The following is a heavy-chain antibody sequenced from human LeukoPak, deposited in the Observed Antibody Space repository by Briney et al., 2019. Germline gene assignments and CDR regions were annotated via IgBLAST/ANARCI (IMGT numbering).Heavy chain of an antibody. D-gene: IGHD6-19*01. J-gene: IGHJ4*02. CDR2: ISSSSSTI. CDR3: ARALSSDTFDY. CDR1: GFTFSSYS. V-gene: IGHV3-48*01. Sequence: GGSLRLSCAASGFTFSSYSMNWVRQAPGKGLEWVSYISSSSSTIYYADSVKGRFTISRDNAKNSLYLQMNSLRAEDTAVYYCARALSSDTFDYWGQGTLVTVSS.